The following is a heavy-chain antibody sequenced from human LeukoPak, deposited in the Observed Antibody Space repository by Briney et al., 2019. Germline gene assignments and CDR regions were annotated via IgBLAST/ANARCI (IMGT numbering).Heavy chain of an antibody. D-gene: IGHD6-19*01. J-gene: IGHJ2*01. Sequence: GGSLRLSCAASGFTVSSNYMSWVRQAPGEGLEWVSVIYSGGSTYYADSVKGRFTISRDNSKNTLYLQMNSLRAEDTAVYYCAREKDEDSSGWRYFDLWGRGTLVTVSS. CDR2: IYSGGST. CDR3: AREKDEDSSGWRYFDL. CDR1: GFTVSSNY. V-gene: IGHV3-66*01.